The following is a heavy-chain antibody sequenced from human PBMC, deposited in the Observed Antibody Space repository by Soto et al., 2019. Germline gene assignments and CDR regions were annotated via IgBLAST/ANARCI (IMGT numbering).Heavy chain of an antibody. CDR1: GDTSTIYT. D-gene: IGHD1-26*01. CDR2: IVPLLRIT. V-gene: IGHV1-69*08. J-gene: IGHJ5*02. CDR3: ATDKYGAGRVGVHS. Sequence: QVQLVQSGAEVKKPGASLRVSCETSGDTSTIYTITWVRQAPGQGLQWMGRIVPLLRITNYAQEFQGRLTITAHSSTSSAHIELTSLTSEDTAVYYCATDKYGAGRVGVHSWGQGTLVIVSS.